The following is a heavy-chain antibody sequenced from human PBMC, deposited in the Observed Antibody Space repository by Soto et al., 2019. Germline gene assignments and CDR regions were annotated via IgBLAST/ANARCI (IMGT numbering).Heavy chain of an antibody. CDR2: ISSSSSYI. J-gene: IGHJ6*02. CDR1: GFTFSRYS. Sequence: GVSLRLSCSASGFTFSRYSMNWVRQAPGKGLEWVSSISSSSSYIYYADSVKGRFTISRDNAKNSLYLQMNSLRAEDTAVYYCARGDYFGVGTYYYYGMDVWGQGNSGTGS. V-gene: IGHV3-21*01. D-gene: IGHD3-3*01. CDR3: ARGDYFGVGTYYYYGMDV.